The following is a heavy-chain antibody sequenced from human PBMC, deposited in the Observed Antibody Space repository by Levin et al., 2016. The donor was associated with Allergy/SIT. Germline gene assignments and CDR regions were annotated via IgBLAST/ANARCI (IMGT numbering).Heavy chain of an antibody. Sequence: SETLSLTCTVSGGSISSGSYYWSWIRQPAGKGLEWIGRIYTSGSTNYNPSLKSRVTISVDTSKNQFSLKLSSVTAADTAVYYCARGLLGMATIGPTGYWGQGTLVTVSS. J-gene: IGHJ4*02. CDR3: ARGLLGMATIGPTGY. V-gene: IGHV4-61*02. D-gene: IGHD5-24*01. CDR1: GGSISSGSYY. CDR2: IYTSGST.